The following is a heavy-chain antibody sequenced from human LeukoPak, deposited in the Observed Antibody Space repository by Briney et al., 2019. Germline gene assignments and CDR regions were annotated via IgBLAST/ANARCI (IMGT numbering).Heavy chain of an antibody. CDR1: GGSISSSSYY. V-gene: IGHV4-61*05. Sequence: PSETLSLTCTVSGGSISSSSYYWGWIRQPPGKGLEWIGYIHYSGSANYKPSLKSRVIISVDKSKNQFSLRLSSVTAADTAVYYCARVNCTNGVCYNSRGWFDPWGQGTLVTVSS. CDR3: ARVNCTNGVCYNSRGWFDP. CDR2: IHYSGSA. D-gene: IGHD2-8*01. J-gene: IGHJ5*02.